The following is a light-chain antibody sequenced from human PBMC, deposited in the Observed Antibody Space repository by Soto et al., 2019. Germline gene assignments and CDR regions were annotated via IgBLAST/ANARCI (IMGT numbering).Light chain of an antibody. CDR2: DVT. V-gene: IGLV2-14*03. Sequence: HSALTQPASVSGSPGQSITVYCTGTSSDVGGYNYVSWYQQHPGKAPRLMIYDVTNRPSGVSDRFSGSKSGNTASLTISGLQAEDEADYYCSSYRRGSTYVFGTGTKLTVL. CDR1: SSDVGGYNY. J-gene: IGLJ1*01. CDR3: SSYRRGSTYV.